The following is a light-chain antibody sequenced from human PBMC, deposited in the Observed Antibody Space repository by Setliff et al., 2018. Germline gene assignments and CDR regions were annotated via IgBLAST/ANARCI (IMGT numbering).Light chain of an antibody. J-gene: IGLJ1*01. V-gene: IGLV2-8*01. CDR2: EVS. Sequence: QSALAQPPSASGSPGQSVTISCTGTSSDVGGYNYVSWYQQHPGKAPKLMIYEVSKRPSGVPDRFSGSKSGNTASLTVSGLQAEDEADYYCSSYTGTYVFGSGTKGTVL. CDR3: SSYTGTYV. CDR1: SSDVGGYNY.